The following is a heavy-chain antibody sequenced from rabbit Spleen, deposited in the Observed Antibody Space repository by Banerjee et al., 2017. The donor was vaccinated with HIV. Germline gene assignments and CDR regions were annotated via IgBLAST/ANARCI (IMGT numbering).Heavy chain of an antibody. CDR1: GFSFSSGYY. D-gene: IGHD1-1*01. J-gene: IGHJ6*01. CDR3: ARGASIGGAYYGDL. V-gene: IGHV1S40*01. Sequence: QSLEESGGDLVKPGASLTLTCTASGFSFSSGYYMCWVRQAPGKGLEWIGCIYTGSGSTYYASWAKGRFTITRSTSLNTVTLQLNSLTAADTATYFCARGASIGGAYYGDLWGPGTLVTVS. CDR2: IYTGSGST.